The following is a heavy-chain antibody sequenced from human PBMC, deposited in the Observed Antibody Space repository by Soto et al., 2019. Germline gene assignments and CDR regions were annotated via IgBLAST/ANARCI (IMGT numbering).Heavy chain of an antibody. CDR1: GGTFGSYA. CDR3: AREATYCTSATCPKFYDMDV. CDR2: IIPILNSP. D-gene: IGHD2-2*01. V-gene: IGHV1-69*01. J-gene: IGHJ6*02. Sequence: QVQLVQSGAEVKKPGSSVKVSCKASGGTFGSYAITWVRRAPGQGLEWLGGIIPILNSPAYAQKFQARVVITADEITNTAYMELNSLRFDDKDVYYCAREATYCTSATCPKFYDMDVWGQGTTVTVAS.